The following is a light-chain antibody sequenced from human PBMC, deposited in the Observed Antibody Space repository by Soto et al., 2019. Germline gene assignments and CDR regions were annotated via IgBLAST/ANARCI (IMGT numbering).Light chain of an antibody. Sequence: EIVMTQSPGTLSVSPGEGATLPCRASQSVRSNLAWYQQKPGQAPRLLIFGSFTRAPGVPSGFSGSGSGTEFTLTISSLQSEDFALYYCQQYDIWPWTFGQGTKVDIK. CDR2: GSF. V-gene: IGKV3-15*01. CDR1: QSVRSN. CDR3: QQYDIWPWT. J-gene: IGKJ1*01.